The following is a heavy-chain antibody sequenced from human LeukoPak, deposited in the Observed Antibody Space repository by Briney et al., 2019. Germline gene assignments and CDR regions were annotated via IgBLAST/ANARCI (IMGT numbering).Heavy chain of an antibody. D-gene: IGHD5-24*01. CDR2: ISYDGSNK. CDR3: AKDQERSNTRALDI. J-gene: IGHJ3*02. V-gene: IGHV3-30*18. Sequence: GGSLRLSCAVSGFTLSSYGMHWVRQAPGKGLEWVAVISYDGSNKYYADSVKGRFTISRDSSKNTLYLQMNSLRAEDTAVYYCAKDQERSNTRALDIWGQGTRVTVSS. CDR1: GFTLSSYG.